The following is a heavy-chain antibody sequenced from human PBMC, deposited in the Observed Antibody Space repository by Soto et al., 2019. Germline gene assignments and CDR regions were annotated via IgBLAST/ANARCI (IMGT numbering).Heavy chain of an antibody. V-gene: IGHV1-58*02. D-gene: IGHD2-21*02. Sequence: SVKVSCKASGFTFTSSAMQWVRQARGQRLEWIGWIVVGSGNTNYAQKFQERVTITRDVSTSTAYMELSSLRSEDTAVYYCARQSAYCGGDCYYYDAFDIWGQGTMVIVS. CDR2: IVVGSGNT. J-gene: IGHJ3*02. CDR1: GFTFTSSA. CDR3: ARQSAYCGGDCYYYDAFDI.